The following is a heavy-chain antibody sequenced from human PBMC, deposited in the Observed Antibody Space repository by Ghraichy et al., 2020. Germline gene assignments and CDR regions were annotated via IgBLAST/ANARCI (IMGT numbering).Heavy chain of an antibody. V-gene: IGHV1-8*01. D-gene: IGHD6-19*01. CDR3: ARVLTGHFQQWTDLLDY. J-gene: IGHJ4*02. CDR2: MSPTGGT. CDR1: GNTVNRYD. Sequence: ASVKVSCKASGNTVNRYDINWVRQATGQGLEWMGWMSPTGGTTYAQKFQERLTLTRDSSINTAYMELISLRSDDTAVYYCARVLTGHFQQWTDLLDYWGQGTLVTVPS.